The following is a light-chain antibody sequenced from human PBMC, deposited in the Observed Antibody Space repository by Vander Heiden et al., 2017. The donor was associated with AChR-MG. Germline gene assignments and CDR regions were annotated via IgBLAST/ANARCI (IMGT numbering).Light chain of an antibody. J-gene: IGKJ1*01. V-gene: IGKV3-20*01. CDR3: HQYGSSPRT. Sequence: IVLTQSPGTLSLSPGATVTLSCRASQIISSNYLAWYQHRPGQAPTLLIYGASIRATGIPARFSGSGSGTDFTLTISRLESEDFAVYYCHQYGSSPRTFGQGTRVEI. CDR2: GAS. CDR1: QIISSNY.